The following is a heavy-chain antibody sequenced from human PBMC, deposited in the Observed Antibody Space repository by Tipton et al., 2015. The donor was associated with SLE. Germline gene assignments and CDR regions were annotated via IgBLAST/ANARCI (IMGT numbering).Heavy chain of an antibody. CDR3: SIGAYGEGCY. CDR2: ISGSGGST. V-gene: IGHV3-23*01. J-gene: IGHJ4*02. CDR1: GFTFGDYA. Sequence: SLRLSCVTSGFTFGDYAMSWVRQAPGKGLEWVSAISGSGGSTYYADSVKGRFTISRDNSKNTLHLQMNRLRGEDTALYYCSIGAYGEGCYWGQGILVSVSS. D-gene: IGHD4-17*01.